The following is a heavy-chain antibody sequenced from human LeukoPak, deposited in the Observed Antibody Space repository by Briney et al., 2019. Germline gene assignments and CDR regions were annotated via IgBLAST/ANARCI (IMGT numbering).Heavy chain of an antibody. J-gene: IGHJ4*02. Sequence: ASVKVSCKASGYTFTSYYMHWVRQAPGQGLEWMGIINPSGGSTSYAQKFQGRVTMTRDMSTSTVYMELSSLRSEDTAVYYCAKSSLVTPYDYWGQGTLVSVSS. CDR3: AKSSLVTPYDY. V-gene: IGHV1-46*01. CDR1: GYTFTSYY. D-gene: IGHD2-15*01. CDR2: INPSGGST.